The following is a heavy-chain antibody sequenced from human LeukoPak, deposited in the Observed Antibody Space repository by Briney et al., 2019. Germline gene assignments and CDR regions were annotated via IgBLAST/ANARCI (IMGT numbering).Heavy chain of an antibody. D-gene: IGHD3-22*01. J-gene: IGHJ4*02. CDR2: VHDSGRT. CDR3: ARDRHRYNYDSSGYPPY. Sequence: SETLSLTCSVSSGSIDSYYWSWIRQPPGKGLEWIGYVHDSGRTNYNPSLKSRVTISVDTSKNHFSLRVSSVTAADTAVYSCARDRHRYNYDSSGYPPYWGQGTLVTVSS. V-gene: IGHV4-59*01. CDR1: SGSIDSYY.